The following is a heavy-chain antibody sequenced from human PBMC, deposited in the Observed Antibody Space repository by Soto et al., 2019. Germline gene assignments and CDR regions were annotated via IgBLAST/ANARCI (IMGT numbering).Heavy chain of an antibody. D-gene: IGHD2-2*01. CDR3: TTDLLRVPHFDY. J-gene: IGHJ4*02. CDR2: IKSKTDGGTT. CDR1: GFTFSNAW. V-gene: IGHV3-15*01. Sequence: GGSLRLSCAASGFTFSNAWMSWVRQAPGKGLEWVGRIKSKTDGGTTDYAAPVKGRFTISRDDSKNTLYLQMNSLKTEDTAVYYCTTDLLRVPHFDYWGQGTLVTVSS.